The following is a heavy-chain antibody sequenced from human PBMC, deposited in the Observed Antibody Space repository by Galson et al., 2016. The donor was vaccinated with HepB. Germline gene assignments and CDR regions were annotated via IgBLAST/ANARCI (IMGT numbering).Heavy chain of an antibody. V-gene: IGHV3-30*04. CDR3: ARGLSRCIAAAECAFDT. D-gene: IGHD6-13*01. J-gene: IGHJ3*02. CDR2: ISYDGSNK. Sequence: SLRLSCAASGFTFGSYAMHWVRQAPGKGLEWVAVISYDGSNKYYADSVKGRFTISRDNSKNTLYLQMNSLRAEDTAVYYCARGLSRCIAAAECAFDTWGQGTLVAVSS. CDR1: GFTFGSYA.